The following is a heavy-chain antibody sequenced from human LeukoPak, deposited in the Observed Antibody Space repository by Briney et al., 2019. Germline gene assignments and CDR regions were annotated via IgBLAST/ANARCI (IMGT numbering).Heavy chain of an antibody. V-gene: IGHV3-30*18. D-gene: IGHD6-19*01. Sequence: GGSLRLSCAASGFTFSSYGMHWVRQAPGKGLEWVAVISYDGSNKYYADSVKGRFTISRDNSKNTLYLQMNSLRAEDTAVYYCAKDRFGGIAVAGTLFDCWGQGTLVTVSS. CDR2: ISYDGSNK. CDR1: GFTFSSYG. CDR3: AKDRFGGIAVAGTLFDC. J-gene: IGHJ4*02.